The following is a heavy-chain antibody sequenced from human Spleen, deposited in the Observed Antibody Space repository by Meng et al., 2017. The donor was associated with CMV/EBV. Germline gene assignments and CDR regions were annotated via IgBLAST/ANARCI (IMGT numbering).Heavy chain of an antibody. V-gene: IGHV1-8*03. CDR2: VNPSSGDT. D-gene: IGHD4-17*01. J-gene: IGHJ4*02. CDR3: ARSDYGDFDY. CDR1: GYTFTDYY. Sequence: ASVKVSCKASGYTFTDYYLHWVRQATGQGLEWMGWVNPSSGDTDYAQRFQGRVSITRDTSISTAYMELSSLTSDDTAVYYCARSDYGDFDYWGQGTLVTVSS.